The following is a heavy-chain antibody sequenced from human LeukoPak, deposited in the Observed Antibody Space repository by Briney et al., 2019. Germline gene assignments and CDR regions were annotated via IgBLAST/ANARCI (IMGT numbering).Heavy chain of an antibody. CDR3: ARDDSSRDDSGAYHY. Sequence: KASETLSLTCTVSSDSINSYHWAWIRQAAGKRLEWVGRVHVSGSTNYNPSLRSRDAISLDKSKNQFSLRLSSLTVADTAVYYCARDDSSRDDSGAYHYWGQGILVTVSS. CDR1: SDSINSYH. D-gene: IGHD3-22*01. V-gene: IGHV4-4*07. J-gene: IGHJ4*02. CDR2: VHVSGST.